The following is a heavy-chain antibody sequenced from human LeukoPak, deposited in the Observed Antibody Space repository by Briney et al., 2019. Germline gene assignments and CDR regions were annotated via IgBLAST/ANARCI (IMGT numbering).Heavy chain of an antibody. CDR2: IRYDGSNK. J-gene: IGHJ4*02. CDR3: AKDPVKYYYDSSGCYPDY. V-gene: IGHV3-30*02. CDR1: GFTFSSYG. Sequence: GGSLRLSCAASGFTFSSYGMHWVRQAPGKGLEWVAFIRYDGSNKYYADSVKGRFTISRDNSKNTLYLQMNSLRAEDTAVYYCAKDPVKYYYDSSGCYPDYWGQGTLVTVSS. D-gene: IGHD3-22*01.